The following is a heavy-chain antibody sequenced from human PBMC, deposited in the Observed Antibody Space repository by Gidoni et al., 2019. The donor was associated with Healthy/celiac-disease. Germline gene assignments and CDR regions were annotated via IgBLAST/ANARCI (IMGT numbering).Heavy chain of an antibody. V-gene: IGHV3-21*01. J-gene: IGHJ2*01. Sequence: EVQLVESGGGLVKPGGSLRLSCAASGFTFSSYSMNWVRQAPGKGLEWVSAISSSSSYIYYADAVKGRFTISRDNAKNSLYLQMNSLRAEDTAVYYCARWRSSGWYFDLWGRGTLVTVSS. D-gene: IGHD6-19*01. CDR3: ARWRSSGWYFDL. CDR2: ISSSSSYI. CDR1: GFTFSSYS.